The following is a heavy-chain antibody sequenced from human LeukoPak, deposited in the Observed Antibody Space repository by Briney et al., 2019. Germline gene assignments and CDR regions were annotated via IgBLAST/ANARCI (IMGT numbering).Heavy chain of an antibody. D-gene: IGHD5-12*01. V-gene: IGHV3-9*01. CDR2: ISWNSGSI. CDR3: ARNSGYDLN. J-gene: IGHJ4*02. Sequence: GGSLRLPCAASGFSFHDYAMHWVRQAPGKGLEWVSGISWNSGSIGYADSVKGRFTISRDNAKNSLYLQMNSLRAEDTAVYYCARNSGYDLNWGQGTLVTVSS. CDR1: GFSFHDYA.